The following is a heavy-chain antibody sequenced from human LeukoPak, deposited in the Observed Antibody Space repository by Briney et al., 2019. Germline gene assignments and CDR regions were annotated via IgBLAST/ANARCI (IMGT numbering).Heavy chain of an antibody. J-gene: IGHJ4*02. CDR2: IYPGDSDT. Sequence: GESLKISCKGSGYSFTSYWIGWVRQMPGKGLEWMGIIYPGDSDTRYSPSFQGQVTISADKSISTAYLQWSSLKASDTAMYYCARRRDGYNLSPYDEYYFDYWGQGTLVTVSS. CDR1: GYSFTSYW. D-gene: IGHD5-24*01. CDR3: ARRRDGYNLSPYDEYYFDY. V-gene: IGHV5-51*01.